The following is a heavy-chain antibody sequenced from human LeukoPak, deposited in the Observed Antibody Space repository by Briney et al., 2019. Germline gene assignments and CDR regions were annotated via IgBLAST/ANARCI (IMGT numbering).Heavy chain of an antibody. J-gene: IGHJ5*02. D-gene: IGHD3-22*01. Sequence: ASVKVSCKASGYTFTSYGISWVRQAPGQGLEWMGWISAYNGNTNYAQKLQGRVTMTTDTSTSTAYMELRSLRSDDTAVYYCARTLTYYYDSSGYYPPLGHWGQGTLVTVSS. CDR1: GYTFTSYG. V-gene: IGHV1-18*01. CDR2: ISAYNGNT. CDR3: ARTLTYYYDSSGYYPPLGH.